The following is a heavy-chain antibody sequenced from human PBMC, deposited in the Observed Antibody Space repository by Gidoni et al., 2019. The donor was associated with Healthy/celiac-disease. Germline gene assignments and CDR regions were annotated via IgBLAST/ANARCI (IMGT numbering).Heavy chain of an antibody. V-gene: IGHV3-23*01. CDR2: ISGSGCST. CDR1: GFTFSSYA. Sequence: EVQLLESGGGVVQPGGSMRLSRAAPGFTFSSYALSWVRQAPGKGLEWVSAISGSGCSTYYAVSVKGRFTISRDNSKNTLYLQMNSLRAEDTAVYYCAKTGRRAGDYYDSSGYYSPPYYFDYWGQGTLVTVSS. CDR3: AKTGRRAGDYYDSSGYYSPPYYFDY. J-gene: IGHJ4*02. D-gene: IGHD3-22*01.